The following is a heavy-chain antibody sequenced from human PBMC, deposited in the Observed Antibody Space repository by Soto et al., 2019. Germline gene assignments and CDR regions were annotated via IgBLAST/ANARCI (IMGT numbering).Heavy chain of an antibody. V-gene: IGHV1-69*06. D-gene: IGHD1-20*01. CDR2: IIPIFGTA. CDR3: ARLVWAWAFDI. Sequence: SVKVSCKASGGTFSSYAISWVRQAPGQGLEWMGGIIPIFGTANYAQKFQGRVTITADKSTSTACMELSSLRSEDTAVYYCARLVWAWAFDIWGQGTMVTVSS. CDR1: GGTFSSYA. J-gene: IGHJ3*02.